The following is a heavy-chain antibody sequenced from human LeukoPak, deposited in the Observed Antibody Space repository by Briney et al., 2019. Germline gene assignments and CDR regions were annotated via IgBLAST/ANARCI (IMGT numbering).Heavy chain of an antibody. CDR2: ISSSGSTI. Sequence: GGSLRLSCAASGFTFSDYYMSWIRQAPGKGLEWVSYISSSGSTIYYADSVKGRFTISRDNAKNSLYLQMNSLRAEDTAVYYCARDFTMVRGVSGALDYWGQGTLVTVSS. CDR3: ARDFTMVRGVSGALDY. V-gene: IGHV3-11*01. CDR1: GFTFSDYY. D-gene: IGHD3-10*01. J-gene: IGHJ4*02.